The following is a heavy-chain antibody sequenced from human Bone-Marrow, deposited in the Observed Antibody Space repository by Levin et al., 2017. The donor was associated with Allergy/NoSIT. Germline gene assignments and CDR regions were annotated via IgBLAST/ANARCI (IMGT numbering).Heavy chain of an antibody. CDR3: ARYRYCTTSGCAGGTHNFDY. CDR1: GFSFSTSTVG. Sequence: SGPTLVKPTQTLTLTCTFSGFSFSTSTVGVGWIRQPPGKALDWLALIYWDDDKRISPSLRSRLNIIKDTSRNQVVLTMTNMDPVDTATYYCARYRYCTTSGCAGGTHNFDYWGQGILVTVSS. CDR2: IYWDDDK. V-gene: IGHV2-5*02. J-gene: IGHJ4*02. D-gene: IGHD6-25*01.